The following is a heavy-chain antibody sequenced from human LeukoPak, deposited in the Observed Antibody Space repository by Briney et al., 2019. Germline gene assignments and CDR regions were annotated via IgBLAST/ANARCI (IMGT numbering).Heavy chain of an antibody. CDR3: ARQPLDYSSSWFDP. Sequence: GGSLRLSCAASGFTFSSYAMHWVPQAPGKGLEWVAVISYDGSNKYYADSVKGRFTISRDNSKNTLYLQMNSLRAEDTAVYYCARQPLDYSSSWFDPWGQGTLVTVSS. J-gene: IGHJ5*02. CDR2: ISYDGSNK. D-gene: IGHD6-13*01. V-gene: IGHV3-30*04. CDR1: GFTFSSYA.